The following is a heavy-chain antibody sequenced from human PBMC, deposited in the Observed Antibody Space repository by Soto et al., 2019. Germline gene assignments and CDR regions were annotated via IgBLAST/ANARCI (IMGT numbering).Heavy chain of an antibody. Sequence: SETLCVTCTVAGGTIGSYSWSWVRQPPGKGLEWIGNIHYNGNTKYNPSLKSRVSMSVDTSKNQFSLRLISVTAADTAKYFCAREGNLGRWLQPLDFWGQGTLVTVSS. CDR1: GGTIGSYS. V-gene: IGHV4-59*01. J-gene: IGHJ4*02. CDR2: IHYNGNT. D-gene: IGHD5-12*01. CDR3: AREGNLGRWLQPLDF.